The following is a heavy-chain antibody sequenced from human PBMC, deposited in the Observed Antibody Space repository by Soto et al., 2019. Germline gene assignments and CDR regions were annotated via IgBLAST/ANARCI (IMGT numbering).Heavy chain of an antibody. CDR2: ISNDGTKK. CDR1: GFTFSNFA. V-gene: IGHV3-30-3*01. Sequence: QVQLVESGGRVVQPGSSLRLSCADSGFTFSNFAMHWVRQTPGKGLEWVAVISNDGTKKVYADSVKGRFTISRDNSKNILYLEMNTLRTEDTAVYYCATIIFHYWGQGTLVTVSS. D-gene: IGHD3-10*01. CDR3: ATIIFHY. J-gene: IGHJ4*02.